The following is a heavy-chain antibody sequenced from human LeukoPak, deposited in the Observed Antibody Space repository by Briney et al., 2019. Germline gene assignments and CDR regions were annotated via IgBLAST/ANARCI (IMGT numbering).Heavy chain of an antibody. Sequence: ASVKVSCKASGYTFTGYYMHWVRQAPGQGLEWMGWMNPNSGGTNYAQKFQGRVTMTRDTSISTAYMELSRLRSDDTAVYYCARTPRYYFCSGSYLDYWGQGSLVTVSS. D-gene: IGHD3-10*01. J-gene: IGHJ4*02. CDR2: MNPNSGGT. CDR1: GYTFTGYY. CDR3: ARTPRYYFCSGSYLDY. V-gene: IGHV1-2*02.